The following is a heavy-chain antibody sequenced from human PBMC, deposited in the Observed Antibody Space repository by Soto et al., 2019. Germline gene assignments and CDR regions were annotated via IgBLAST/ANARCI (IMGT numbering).Heavy chain of an antibody. CDR2: IYYDGST. V-gene: IGHV4-59*01. D-gene: IGHD6-25*01. CDR1: GGTISTYY. CDR3: ARDQLSSGLYVWFDP. J-gene: IGHJ5*02. Sequence: SETLPLTCTVSGGTISTYYWCWIRQHPGKGLEWIGYIYYDGSTSYNPSLRSRVTISVDTSKNQFSLILSSVTSADTAVYYCARDQLSSGLYVWFDPWGQGTLVTVS.